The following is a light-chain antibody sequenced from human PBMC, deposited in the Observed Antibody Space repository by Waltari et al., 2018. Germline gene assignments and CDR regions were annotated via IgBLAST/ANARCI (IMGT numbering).Light chain of an antibody. CDR1: QSISSW. V-gene: IGKV1-5*03. J-gene: IGKJ1*01. CDR3: QQYYRSPPWT. Sequence: DIQMTQSPSTLSASVGDRVTITCRASQSISSWLAWYQQKPGKAPKLLIYKASSLESGVPSRFSGSGSGTEFTLTISSLQADDVAVYYCQQYYRSPPWTFGQGTKVEIK. CDR2: KAS.